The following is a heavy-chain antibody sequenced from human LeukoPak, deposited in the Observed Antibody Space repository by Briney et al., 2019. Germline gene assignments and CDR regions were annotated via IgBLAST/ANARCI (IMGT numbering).Heavy chain of an antibody. CDR2: ISSSGSTI. D-gene: IGHD6-6*01. CDR1: GFTFSSYE. CDR3: ARIAARLFYYYYYMDV. J-gene: IGHJ6*03. Sequence: GGSLRLSCAASGFTFSSYEMNWVRQAPGKGLEWVSYISSSGSTIYYVDSVKGRFTISRDNAKNSLYLQMNSLRAEDTALYYCARIAARLFYYYYYMDVWGKGTTVTVSS. V-gene: IGHV3-48*03.